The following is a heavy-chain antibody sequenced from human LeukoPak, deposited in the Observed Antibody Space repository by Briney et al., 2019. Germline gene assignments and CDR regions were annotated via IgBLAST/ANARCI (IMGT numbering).Heavy chain of an antibody. CDR3: ARSSVVVPAAIWDNWFDP. D-gene: IGHD2-2*02. CDR1: GGSISSGGYY. CDR2: IYTSGST. V-gene: IGHV4-61*02. Sequence: SQTLSLTCTVSGGSISSGGYYWSWIRQPAGKGLEWIGRIYTSGSTNYNPSLKSRVTISVDTSKNQFSLKLSSVTAADTAVYYCARSSVVVPAAIWDNWFDPWGQGTLVTVSS. J-gene: IGHJ5*02.